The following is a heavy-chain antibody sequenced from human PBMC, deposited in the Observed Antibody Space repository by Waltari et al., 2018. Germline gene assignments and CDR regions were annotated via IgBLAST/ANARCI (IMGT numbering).Heavy chain of an antibody. V-gene: IGHV3-66*02. CDR3: ATARDEETAMVYFDH. J-gene: IGHJ4*02. CDR1: GFTFSSNP. CDR2: IDAAGST. Sequence: EVQLVESGGALVHPGGSLRLSCAASGFTFSSNPRAWVRQAPGKGLEWVSIIDAAGSTYYADSVMGRFTISRENSKNTLHLQMNSLRSEDTAIYYCATARDEETAMVYFDHWGEGSLVSVSS. D-gene: IGHD5-18*01.